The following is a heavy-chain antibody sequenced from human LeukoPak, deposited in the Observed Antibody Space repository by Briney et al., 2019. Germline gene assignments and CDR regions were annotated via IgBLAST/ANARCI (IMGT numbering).Heavy chain of an antibody. D-gene: IGHD6-6*01. Sequence: GGSLRLFCAASGFTFSSYGMHWVRHAPGKGLEWVAIISYDGSNEYYADSVKGRFTISRDNSKNTLYLQMNSLRAADTAVYYCTRHKGTSYLSSFDYWGQGTLVTVSS. J-gene: IGHJ4*02. CDR2: ISYDGSNE. CDR1: GFTFSSYG. V-gene: IGHV3-30*03. CDR3: TRHKGTSYLSSFDY.